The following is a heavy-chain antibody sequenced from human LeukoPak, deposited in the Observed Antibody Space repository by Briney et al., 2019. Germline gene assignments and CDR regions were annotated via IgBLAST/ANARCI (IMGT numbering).Heavy chain of an antibody. J-gene: IGHJ4*02. CDR3: ARDRVPFIGKYYFDY. V-gene: IGHV3-30-3*01. CDR1: GFTFSSYA. Sequence: GGSLRLSCAASGFTFSSYAMHWVRQAPGKGLEWVAVISYDGSNKYYADSVKGRFTISRDNSKNTLYPQMNSLRAEDTAVYYCARDRVPFIGKYYFDYWGQGTLVTVSS. CDR2: ISYDGSNK. D-gene: IGHD1-26*01.